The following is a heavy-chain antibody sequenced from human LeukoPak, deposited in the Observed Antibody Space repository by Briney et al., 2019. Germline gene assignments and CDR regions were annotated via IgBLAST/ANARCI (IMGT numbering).Heavy chain of an antibody. V-gene: IGHV4-30-2*01. J-gene: IGHJ6*03. CDR2: IYHSGST. Sequence: SETLSLTCTVSGGSISSGGYYWSWIRQPPGKGLEWIGYIYHSGSTYYNPSLKSRVTISVDRSKNQFSLKLSSVTAADTAVYYCARGKVVPAAKGYMDVWGKGTTVTVSS. CDR3: ARGKVVPAAKGYMDV. D-gene: IGHD2-2*01. CDR1: GGSISSGGYY.